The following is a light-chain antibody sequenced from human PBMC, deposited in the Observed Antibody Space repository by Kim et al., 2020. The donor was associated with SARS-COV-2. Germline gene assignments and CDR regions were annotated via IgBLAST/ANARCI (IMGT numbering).Light chain of an antibody. CDR2: GKN. CDR3: NSRDSSGNPVV. V-gene: IGLV3-19*01. Sequence: ALGLTVRITYQGGSLRSYYASWYQQKPGQAPVLVIYGKNNRPSGIPDRFSGSSSGNTASLTITGAQAEDEAYYYCNSRDSSGNPVVFGGGTQLTVL. CDR1: SLRSYY. J-gene: IGLJ2*01.